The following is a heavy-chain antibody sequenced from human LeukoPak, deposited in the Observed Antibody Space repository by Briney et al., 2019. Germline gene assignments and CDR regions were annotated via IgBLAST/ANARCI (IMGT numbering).Heavy chain of an antibody. D-gene: IGHD6-13*01. V-gene: IGHV4-34*01. J-gene: IGHJ6*04. CDR2: INHSGST. CDR3: ARMKAAAGTRVHDYDGMDV. Sequence: SETLSLTCAVYGEFFSGYYWSWLRQPPGKGLEWLGEINHSGSTNYNPSLKSRVTRSVDTSESQFSLKLVSVTAADTAGYYCARMKAAAGTRVHDYDGMDVWGKGTTVSVFS. CDR1: GEFFSGYY.